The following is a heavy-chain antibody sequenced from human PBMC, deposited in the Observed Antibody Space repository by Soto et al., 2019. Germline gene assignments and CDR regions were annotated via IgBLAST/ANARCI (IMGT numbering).Heavy chain of an antibody. V-gene: IGHV1-18*01. CDR1: GYTFTSYG. Sequence: ASVKVSCKASGYTFTSYGISWVRQAPGQGLEWMGWISAYNGNTNYAQKLQGRVTMTTDTSTSTAYMELRSLRSDDTAVYYCAYHRFLEWLGPFDPWGQGTLVTVSS. CDR3: AYHRFLEWLGPFDP. D-gene: IGHD3-3*01. J-gene: IGHJ5*02. CDR2: ISAYNGNT.